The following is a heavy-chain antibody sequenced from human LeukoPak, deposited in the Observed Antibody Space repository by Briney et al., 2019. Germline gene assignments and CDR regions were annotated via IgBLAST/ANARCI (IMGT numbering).Heavy chain of an antibody. D-gene: IGHD3-3*01. Sequence: KPSETLSLTCTVSGGSVSSYYWSWIRQPAGKGLEWIGRIHTSGSTNYNPSFKSRVTMSVDTSKNQFSLRLSSVTAADTAVYYCARIYDFWSAYQYYFDSWGQGTLVTVSS. CDR1: GGSVSSYY. CDR2: IHTSGST. V-gene: IGHV4-4*07. J-gene: IGHJ4*02. CDR3: ARIYDFWSAYQYYFDS.